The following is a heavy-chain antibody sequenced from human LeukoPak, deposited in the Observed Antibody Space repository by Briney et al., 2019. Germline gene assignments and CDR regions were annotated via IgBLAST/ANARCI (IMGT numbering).Heavy chain of an antibody. Sequence: GGSLRLSCAASGFTFSDYALGWVRQAPGRGLEWIATLSGSGAGTYYSDSVQGRFTISRDNSKRTLFLQMNSLRAEDTAFYYCAKAELGVDTFFDYWGQGTLVTVSS. D-gene: IGHD3-3*01. J-gene: IGHJ4*02. CDR2: LSGSGAGT. CDR3: AKAELGVDTFFDY. CDR1: GFTFSDYA. V-gene: IGHV3-23*01.